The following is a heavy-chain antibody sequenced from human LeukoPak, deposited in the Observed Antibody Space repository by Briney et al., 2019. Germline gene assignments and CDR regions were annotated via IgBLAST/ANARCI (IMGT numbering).Heavy chain of an antibody. Sequence: GGSLRLSCAAFGFTSSSFWMEWVRQAPGKGLEWVSRIKGDGSYTTYADSVKGRFTISRDNAKNTLYLQMNSLRVENTAVYYCSYNHYDHWGPGTLVTVSS. V-gene: IGHV3-74*01. J-gene: IGHJ4*02. D-gene: IGHD1-1*01. CDR2: IKGDGSYT. CDR1: GFTSSSFW. CDR3: SYNHYDH.